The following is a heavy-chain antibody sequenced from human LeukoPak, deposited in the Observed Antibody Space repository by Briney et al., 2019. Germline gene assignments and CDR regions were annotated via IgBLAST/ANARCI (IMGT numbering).Heavy chain of an antibody. CDR3: ARHEIRRKSAGNAFDI. CDR1: GGSFSGYY. V-gene: IGHV4-34*01. CDR2: INHSGST. Sequence: SETLSLTCAVYGGSFSGYYWSWIRQPPGKGLEWIGEINHSGSTNYNPSLKSRVTISVDTSKNQFSLKLSSVTAADTAVYYCARHEIRRKSAGNAFDIWGQGTMVTVSS. D-gene: IGHD1-14*01. J-gene: IGHJ3*02.